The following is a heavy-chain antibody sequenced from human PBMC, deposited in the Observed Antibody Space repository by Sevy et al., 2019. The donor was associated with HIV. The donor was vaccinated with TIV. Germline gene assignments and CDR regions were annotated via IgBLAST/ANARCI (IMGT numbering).Heavy chain of an antibody. CDR1: GFTFSKYS. J-gene: IGHJ4*02. CDR3: AREGCTKPHDY. V-gene: IGHV3-23*01. CDR2: LSLGCGEI. D-gene: IGHD2-8*01. Sequence: GGSLRLSCAASGFTFSKYSMSWVRQPPGKGLEWVSNLSLGCGEINYADSVKGRFTISRDNSKSSVYLQMDSLRPEDTAVYYCAREGCTKPHDYWGQGTLVTVSS.